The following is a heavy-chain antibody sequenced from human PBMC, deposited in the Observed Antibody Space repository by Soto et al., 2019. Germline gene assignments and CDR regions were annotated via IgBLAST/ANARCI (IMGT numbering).Heavy chain of an antibody. V-gene: IGHV4-31*03. D-gene: IGHD6-13*01. CDR2: IYYSGST. Sequence: SETLSLTCTVSGGSISSGGYYWSWICQHPGKGLEWIGYIYYSGSTYYNPSLKSRVTISVDTSKNQFSLKLSSVTAADTAVYYCARLAAAGYVFAFDIWGQGTMVTVSS. CDR3: ARLAAAGYVFAFDI. J-gene: IGHJ3*02. CDR1: GGSISSGGYY.